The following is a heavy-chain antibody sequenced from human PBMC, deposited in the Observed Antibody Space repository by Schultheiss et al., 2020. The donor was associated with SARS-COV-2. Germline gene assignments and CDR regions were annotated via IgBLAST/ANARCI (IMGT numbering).Heavy chain of an antibody. Sequence: GGSLRLSCAASGFTLSNYWMHWVRQAPGKGLVWVSRINTDKGITNYADSVKGRFTISRDNAKNTLYLQMNSLTTEDTAVYYCVRSNVYDFFWGQGTLVTVSS. CDR3: VRSNVYDFF. J-gene: IGHJ4*02. V-gene: IGHV3-74*01. CDR1: GFTLSNYW. CDR2: INTDKGIT. D-gene: IGHD5/OR15-5a*01.